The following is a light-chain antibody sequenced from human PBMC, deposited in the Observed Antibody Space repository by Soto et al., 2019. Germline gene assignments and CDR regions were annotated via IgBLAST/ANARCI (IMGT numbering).Light chain of an antibody. Sequence: EIVLTPSPATLSLSPGERANLSCRASQSVSSYLAWYQQKPGQAPRLLIYDASNRATGIPARFSGSGSGTDFTLTISSLEPEDFAVYYCQQRSNWPPITFGQGTRLVIK. CDR1: QSVSSY. CDR2: DAS. V-gene: IGKV3-11*01. J-gene: IGKJ5*01. CDR3: QQRSNWPPIT.